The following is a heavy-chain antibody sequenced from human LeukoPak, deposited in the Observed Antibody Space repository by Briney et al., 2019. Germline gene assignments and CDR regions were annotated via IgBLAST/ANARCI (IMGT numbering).Heavy chain of an antibody. CDR2: INPNSGGT. CDR1: GYTFTGYY. CDR3: ARALPHDWYYYDSSGYYL. Sequence: ASVKVSCKASGYTFTGYYMHWVRQAPGQGLEWMGRINPNSGGTNYAQKFQGRVTMTRDTSISTAYMELSRLRSDDTAVYYCARALPHDWYYYDSSGYYLWGQGTLVTVSS. D-gene: IGHD3-22*01. J-gene: IGHJ5*02. V-gene: IGHV1-2*06.